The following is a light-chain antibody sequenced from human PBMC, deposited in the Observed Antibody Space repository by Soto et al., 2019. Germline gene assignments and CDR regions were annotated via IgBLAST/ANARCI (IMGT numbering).Light chain of an antibody. CDR3: QHYYNFPLT. J-gene: IGKJ5*01. V-gene: IGKV1-33*01. CDR1: QDVGRY. Sequence: DIQMTQSPSSLSASVGDRVTITCQAGQDVGRYVNWYQQKAGKAPKLLIYDASNLETGVPSRFSGSGSGTHFTFTINSLQPEDFTTYYCQHYYNFPLTFGQGTRLE. CDR2: DAS.